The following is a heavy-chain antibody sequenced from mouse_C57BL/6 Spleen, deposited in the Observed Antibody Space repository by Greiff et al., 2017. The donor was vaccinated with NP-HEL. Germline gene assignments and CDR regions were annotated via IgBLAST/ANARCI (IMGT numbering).Heavy chain of an antibody. Sequence: VQLQQSGAELVRPGPSVKVSCKASGYAFTNYLIEWVKQRPGQGLEWIGVINPGSGGTNYNEKFKGKATLTADKSSSTAYMQLSSLTSEDSAVYFCARYGYYGPFAYWGQGTLVTVSA. CDR3: ARYGYYGPFAY. CDR1: GYAFTNYL. J-gene: IGHJ3*01. CDR2: INPGSGGT. V-gene: IGHV1-54*01. D-gene: IGHD1-1*01.